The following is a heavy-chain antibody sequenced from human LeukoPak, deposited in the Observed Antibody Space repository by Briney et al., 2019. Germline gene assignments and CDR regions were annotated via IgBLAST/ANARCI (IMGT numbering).Heavy chain of an antibody. CDR2: IKSKTDGGTT. CDR1: GFTFSNAW. D-gene: IGHD4-17*01. CDR3: TMIRWTTVTTIY. J-gene: IGHJ4*02. V-gene: IGHV3-15*01. Sequence: GGSLRLSCAASGFTFSNAWMSWVRQAPGKGLEWVGRIKSKTDGGTTDYAAPVKGRFTISRDDSKNTLYLQMNSLKTEDTAVYYCTMIRWTTVTTIYWGQGTLVTVSS.